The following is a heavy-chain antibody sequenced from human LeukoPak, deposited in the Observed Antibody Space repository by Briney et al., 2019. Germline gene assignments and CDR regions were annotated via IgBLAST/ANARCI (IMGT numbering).Heavy chain of an antibody. J-gene: IGHJ4*02. Sequence: ASVKVSCRVSGYSLIELSMHWVRQAPGKGLEWMGGFDPEDGEIIYAQKFQARVTLTDDTSTDTAYMQLSSLRSEDTAVYYCATSGDYGGLDYWGQGTLVTVSS. CDR2: FDPEDGEI. D-gene: IGHD4-23*01. V-gene: IGHV1-24*01. CDR3: ATSGDYGGLDY. CDR1: GYSLIELS.